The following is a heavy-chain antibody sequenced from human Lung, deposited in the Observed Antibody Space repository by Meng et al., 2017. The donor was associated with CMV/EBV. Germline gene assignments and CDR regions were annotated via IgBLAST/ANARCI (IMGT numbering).Heavy chain of an antibody. V-gene: IGHV3-30*02. CDR3: AKDQLLFGGPNAYFDD. CDR2: IRHDGSTT. D-gene: IGHD3-16*01. J-gene: IGHJ4*02. CDR1: GFTFDTHG. Sequence: GGSLRLSCAASGFTFDTHGMHWVRQAPGKGLEWVAFIRHDGSTTFYGDSVKGRFTISRDNSKNTLYLQMNSLRAEETAVYYCAKDQLLFGGPNAYFDDWGQGXLVTVSS.